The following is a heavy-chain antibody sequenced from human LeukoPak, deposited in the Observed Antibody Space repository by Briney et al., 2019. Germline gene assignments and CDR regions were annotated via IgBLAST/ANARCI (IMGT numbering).Heavy chain of an antibody. CDR2: IYYSGST. V-gene: IGHV4-39*01. CDR1: GGSISSSSYY. CDR3: ARHLGYLYFDY. Sequence: PSETLSLTCTVSGGSISSSSYYWGWIRQPPGKGLGWIGSIYYSGSTYYNPSLKSRVTISVDTSKNQFSLKLSSVTAADTAVYYCARHLGYLYFDYWGQGTLVTVSS. J-gene: IGHJ4*02. D-gene: IGHD3-22*01.